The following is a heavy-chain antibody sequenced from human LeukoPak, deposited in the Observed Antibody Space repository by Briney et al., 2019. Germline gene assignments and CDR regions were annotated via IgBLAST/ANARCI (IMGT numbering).Heavy chain of an antibody. J-gene: IGHJ4*02. CDR1: GFTFSSYW. CDR3: ARVGYGGTWYVDY. CDR2: INTDGSST. V-gene: IGHV3-74*01. Sequence: PGGSLRLSCAASGFTFSSYWMHWVRQAPGKGLVWVSHINTDGSSTSYADSVKGRFTISRDSAKNTLYLQMNSLRAEDTAVYYCARVGYGGTWYVDYWGQGTLVTVSS. D-gene: IGHD6-13*01.